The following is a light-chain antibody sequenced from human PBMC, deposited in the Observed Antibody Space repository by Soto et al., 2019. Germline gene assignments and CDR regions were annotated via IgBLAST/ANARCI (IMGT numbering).Light chain of an antibody. V-gene: IGKV3-15*01. J-gene: IGKJ5*01. CDR3: QQYNNGPPIT. CDR1: QSVSIN. CDR2: GAS. Sequence: ETVMTQSPATLSVSPGEGATLSCRASQSVSINLAWYQQKPGQAPMLLIYGASTRATGIPARFSGSGSGTEFTLTISSLQSEDFSVYYCQQYNNGPPITFGQGTRREIK.